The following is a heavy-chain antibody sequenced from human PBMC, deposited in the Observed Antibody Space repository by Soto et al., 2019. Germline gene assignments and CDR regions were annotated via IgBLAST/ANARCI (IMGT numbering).Heavy chain of an antibody. CDR2: MYYSGGT. CDR1: GGSISSYY. D-gene: IGHD6-19*01. Sequence: QVQLQESGPGLVKPSETLSLTCTVSGGSISSYYWSWIRQPPGKGLEWLGYMYYSGGTNYNPSVTSRITISADTSRNQFSLKLTSVTAADTAVYYCAYLLAVEGEGGYFSYWGQGTLVTVSS. CDR3: AYLLAVEGEGGYFSY. J-gene: IGHJ4*02. V-gene: IGHV4-59*01.